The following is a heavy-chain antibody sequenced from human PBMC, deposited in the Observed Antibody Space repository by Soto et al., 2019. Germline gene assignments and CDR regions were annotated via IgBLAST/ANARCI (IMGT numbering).Heavy chain of an antibody. J-gene: IGHJ5*02. CDR2: ISGSGGST. D-gene: IGHD3-9*01. CDR1: GFTFSSYA. V-gene: IGHV3-23*01. CDR3: AKDFTYRYFDPLDWFDP. Sequence: PGGSLRLSCAASGFTFSSYAMSWVRQAPGKGLEWVPAISGSGGSTYYADSVKGRFTISRDNSKNTLYLQMNSLRAEDTAVYYCAKDFTYRYFDPLDWFDPWGQGTLVTVSS.